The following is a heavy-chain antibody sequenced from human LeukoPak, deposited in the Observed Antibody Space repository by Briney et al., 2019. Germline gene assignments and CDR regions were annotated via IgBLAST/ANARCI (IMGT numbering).Heavy chain of an antibody. V-gene: IGHV4-4*07. Sequence: PSETLSLTCSVSGGSINSYYWSWIRQSAGKGLEWIGRIYSSGSTNYNPSLESRVTMSVDTSKNQFYLKLTSVTVADTAVYYCAGVNYLAPFDYWGQGTQVTVSS. CDR3: AGVNYLAPFDY. D-gene: IGHD1-7*01. CDR1: GGSINSYY. CDR2: IYSSGST. J-gene: IGHJ4*02.